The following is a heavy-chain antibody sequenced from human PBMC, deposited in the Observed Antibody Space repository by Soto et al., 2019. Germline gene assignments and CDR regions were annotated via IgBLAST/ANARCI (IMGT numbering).Heavy chain of an antibody. CDR1: GGSITSTNHY. CDR2: IFDSGTT. Sequence: QVQLEQSGPGLVKPSQTLSLTCNISGGSITSTNHYWGWIRQSPREGLEWIGYIFDSGTTHYNPSFKGRVTLLGDASQSQFSLTMHSVTVADSAGYYCAREVSGTGAFDYWGRGTLVTVSS. V-gene: IGHV4-31*02. J-gene: IGHJ4*02. CDR3: AREVSGTGAFDY. D-gene: IGHD2-8*02.